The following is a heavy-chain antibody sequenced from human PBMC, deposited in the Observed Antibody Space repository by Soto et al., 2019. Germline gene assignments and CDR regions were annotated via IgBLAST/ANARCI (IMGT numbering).Heavy chain of an antibody. Sequence: GASVKVSCKASGYTFTSYVISWVRQAPAQGLEWMGWISAYSDNTNYAQNLQGRVTMTTDTSTSTAYMELRSLRSDDTAVYYCSRDMYDFWSGLGAYGIYVWGQGTTVTVSS. CDR1: GYTFTSYV. J-gene: IGHJ6*02. CDR2: ISAYSDNT. D-gene: IGHD3-3*01. V-gene: IGHV1-18*01. CDR3: SRDMYDFWSGLGAYGIYV.